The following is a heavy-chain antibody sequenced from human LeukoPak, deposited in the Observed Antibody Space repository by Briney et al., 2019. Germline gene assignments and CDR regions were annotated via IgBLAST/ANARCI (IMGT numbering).Heavy chain of an antibody. CDR1: GFTFSSYS. J-gene: IGHJ4*02. CDR2: ISSSSSYI. Sequence: PGGSLRLSCAASGFTFSSYSMNWVRQAPGKGLEWVSSISSSSSYIYYADSVKGRFTISRDNAKNSLYLQMNSLRAEDTAVYYRARQGGYCSSTSCYTIVDYWGQGTLVTVSS. CDR3: ARQGGYCSSTSCYTIVDY. D-gene: IGHD2-2*02. V-gene: IGHV3-21*01.